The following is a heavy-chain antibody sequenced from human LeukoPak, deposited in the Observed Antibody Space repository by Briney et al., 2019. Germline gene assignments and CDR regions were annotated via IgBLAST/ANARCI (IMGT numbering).Heavy chain of an antibody. Sequence: SETLSLTCTVSGGSISSSSYYWGWIRQPPGKGLEWIGSIYYSGSTYYNPSLKSRVTISVDTSKNQFSLKLSSVTAADTAVYYCASSQPFTHGAFDIWGQGTMVTGSS. CDR3: ASSQPFTHGAFDI. J-gene: IGHJ3*02. CDR1: GGSISSSSYY. D-gene: IGHD1-14*01. V-gene: IGHV4-39*07. CDR2: IYYSGST.